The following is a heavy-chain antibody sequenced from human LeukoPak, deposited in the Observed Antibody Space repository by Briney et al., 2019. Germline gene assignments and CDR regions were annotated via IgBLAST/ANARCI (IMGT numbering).Heavy chain of an antibody. J-gene: IGHJ4*02. Sequence: ASVKVSCTASGYTFTSYGISWVRQAPGQGLEWMGWISAYNGNTNYAQKLQGRVTMTTDTSTSTAYMELRSLRSDDTAVYYCARDSLNYYDSSGYGYWGQGTLVTVSS. CDR3: ARDSLNYYDSSGYGY. CDR1: GYTFTSYG. CDR2: ISAYNGNT. D-gene: IGHD3-22*01. V-gene: IGHV1-18*01.